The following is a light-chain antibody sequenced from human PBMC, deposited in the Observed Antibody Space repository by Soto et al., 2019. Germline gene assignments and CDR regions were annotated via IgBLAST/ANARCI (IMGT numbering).Light chain of an antibody. CDR3: QSYDSSLSGVV. CDR1: SSDVGGYNY. J-gene: IGLJ7*01. CDR2: EVN. V-gene: IGLV2-8*01. Sequence: QSVLTQPPSASGSPGQSVAISCTGTSSDVGGYNYVSWYQQHPGKAPKLMIYEVNKRPSGVPDRFSGSKSGNTASLTVSGLQAEDEADYYCQSYDSSLSGVVFGGGTQLTVL.